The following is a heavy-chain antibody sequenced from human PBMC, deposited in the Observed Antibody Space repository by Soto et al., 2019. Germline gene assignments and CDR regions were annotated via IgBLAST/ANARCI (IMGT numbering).Heavy chain of an antibody. CDR1: GGSISSSSYY. V-gene: IGHV4-39*01. Sequence: QLQLQESGPGLVKPSETLSLTYTVSGGSISSSSYYWGWIRQPPGKGLEWIGSIYYSGSTYYNPSLKSRVTISVDTSKNQFSLKLSSVTAADTAVYYCARSAAGTGGFDYWGQGTLVTVSS. D-gene: IGHD6-13*01. CDR3: ARSAAGTGGFDY. CDR2: IYYSGST. J-gene: IGHJ4*02.